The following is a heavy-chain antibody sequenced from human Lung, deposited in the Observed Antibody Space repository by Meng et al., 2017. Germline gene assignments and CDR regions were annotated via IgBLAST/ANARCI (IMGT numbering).Heavy chain of an antibody. V-gene: IGHV3-74*03. CDR2: IRGDGGSI. CDR3: ARESGYFEY. J-gene: IGHJ4*02. CDR1: GFTFRSYW. Sequence: EWQLVECGGGLVQPGGSLRLPCAASGFTFRSYWMHWVRQAPGKGLVWVSLIRGDGGSIVYADSVKGRFTISRDNAKNTLFLQMNSLRAEDTAVYYCARESGYFEYWGQGILVTVSS.